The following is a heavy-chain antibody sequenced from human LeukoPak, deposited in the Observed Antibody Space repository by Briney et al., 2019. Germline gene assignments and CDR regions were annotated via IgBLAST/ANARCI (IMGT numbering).Heavy chain of an antibody. D-gene: IGHD3-22*01. V-gene: IGHV3-23*01. CDR2: ISGSGGST. CDR3: AKGLIYYYDSSGYPYYFDY. CDR1: GFTFSSYA. J-gene: IGHJ4*02. Sequence: GGSLRLSCAASGFTFSSYAMSWVRQAPGKGLEWVSAISGSGGSTYYADSVKGRFTISRDNSKDTLYLQMNSLRAEDTAVYYCAKGLIYYYDSSGYPYYFDYWGQGTLVTVSS.